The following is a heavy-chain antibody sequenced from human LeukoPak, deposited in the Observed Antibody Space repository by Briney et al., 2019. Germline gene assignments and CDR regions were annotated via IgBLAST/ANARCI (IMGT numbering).Heavy chain of an antibody. J-gene: IGHJ4*02. CDR2: ISSSSSYI. CDR1: GFTSSSYS. V-gene: IGHV3-21*01. Sequence: GGSLRLSCAASGFTSSSYSMNWVCQAPGKGLEWVSSISSSSSYIYYADSVKGRFTISRDNAKNSLYLQMNSLRAEDTAVYYCARDPGWNYFDYWGQGTLVTVSS. D-gene: IGHD5-24*01. CDR3: ARDPGWNYFDY.